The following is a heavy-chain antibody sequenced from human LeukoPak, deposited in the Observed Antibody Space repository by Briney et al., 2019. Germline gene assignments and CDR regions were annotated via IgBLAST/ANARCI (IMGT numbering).Heavy chain of an antibody. CDR2: IYPGDSDI. CDR1: GYSVTNYW. J-gene: IGHJ4*02. D-gene: IGHD3-10*01. V-gene: IGHV5-51*01. Sequence: GESIKISCTGSGYSVTNYWIGWGRQMPGKGLEWIGTIYPGDSDISYRPSFHGLVTISAGKSISTAYLQWSSLKASDNAMYYCARLGLEAYGNAVSYYLDYWGEGALVTVSS. CDR3: ARLGLEAYGNAVSYYLDY.